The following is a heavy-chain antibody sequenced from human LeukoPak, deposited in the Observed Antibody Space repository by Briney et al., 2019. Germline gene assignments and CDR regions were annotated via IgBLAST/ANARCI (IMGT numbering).Heavy chain of an antibody. J-gene: IGHJ4*02. CDR1: GYTFTSYS. CDR2: MSAYNGNT. V-gene: IGHV1-18*01. Sequence: ASVKVSCKASGYTFTSYSISWGRQAPGQGPELMGWMSAYNGNTIYAQKVKGRVTMTTDTSTSTAYMELRSLKSDDTAVYYCARASYCSDGSCYSDYWGQGTLVTVSS. D-gene: IGHD2-15*01. CDR3: ARASYCSDGSCYSDY.